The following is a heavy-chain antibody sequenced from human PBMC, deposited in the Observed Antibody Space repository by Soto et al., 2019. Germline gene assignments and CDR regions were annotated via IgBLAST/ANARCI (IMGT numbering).Heavy chain of an antibody. CDR3: ARSVAVPGAHIDY. CDR2: VYYTGST. V-gene: IGHV4-59*01. CDR1: GCSISVSY. Sequence: SETLSLTCSVSGCSISVSYLSWIRQSPGKGLEWLGYVYYTGSTNYSPSLRSRVSISVYTSKNEFSLRLSSVTAADTAVYFCARSVAVPGAHIDYWGQGTQVTVSS. D-gene: IGHD6-19*01. J-gene: IGHJ4*02.